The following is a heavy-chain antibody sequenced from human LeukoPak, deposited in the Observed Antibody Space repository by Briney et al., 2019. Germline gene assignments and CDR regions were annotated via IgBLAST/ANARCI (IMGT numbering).Heavy chain of an antibody. D-gene: IGHD5-12*01. J-gene: IGHJ4*02. Sequence: GSLRLSCAASGFTFSSYGMHWVRQAPGKGLEWVAVISYDGSNKYYADSVKGRFTISRDNSKNTLYLQMNSLRAEDTAGYYCAKGGYSGYESDYWGQGTLVTVCS. CDR3: AKGGYSGYESDY. V-gene: IGHV3-30*18. CDR2: ISYDGSNK. CDR1: GFTFSSYG.